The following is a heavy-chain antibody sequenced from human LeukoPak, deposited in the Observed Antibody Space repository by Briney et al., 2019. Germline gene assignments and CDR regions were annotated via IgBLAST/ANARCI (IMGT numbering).Heavy chain of an antibody. Sequence: GGSLRLSCAATGFTFSDHAVHWVRQAPGKGLEWVAVISHDGFNQKYADSVKGRFTVSRDNSENMQFLQMNALRPEDTAVYYCARDGAARLLRYYYYMDVWGKGTTVTVS. J-gene: IGHJ6*03. CDR1: GFTFSDHA. CDR3: ARDGAARLLRYYYYMDV. V-gene: IGHV3-30*04. CDR2: ISHDGFNQ. D-gene: IGHD6-6*01.